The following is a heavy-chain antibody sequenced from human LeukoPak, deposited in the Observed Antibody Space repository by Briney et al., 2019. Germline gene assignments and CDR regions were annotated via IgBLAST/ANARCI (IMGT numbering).Heavy chain of an antibody. J-gene: IGHJ6*03. D-gene: IGHD6-19*01. V-gene: IGHV3-30*04. CDR1: GFTFSNYA. CDR3: ARVDSSDWNAYFYYLDV. Sequence: GGSLRLSCAASGFTFSNYAFHWVRQAPGKGLEWVALTSYDGSKKYYADSVKGRFTLSRDNSKNTLSLQMSSLRAEDTAVYYCARVDSSDWNAYFYYLDVWGKGTTVTVSS. CDR2: TSYDGSKK.